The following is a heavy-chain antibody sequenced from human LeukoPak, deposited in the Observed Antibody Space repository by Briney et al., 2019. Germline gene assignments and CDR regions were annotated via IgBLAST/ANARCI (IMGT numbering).Heavy chain of an antibody. Sequence: GRSLRLSCAASGFIFSTYGIHWVRQAPGKGLEWVAVIWHDGTNKHYADSVKGRFTISRDNSKNTLYLQMDSLRVEDTAVYYCARGRYLPAFDIWGQGTLVTVSS. D-gene: IGHD1-26*01. J-gene: IGHJ3*02. CDR1: GFIFSTYG. V-gene: IGHV3-33*01. CDR2: IWHDGTNK. CDR3: ARGRYLPAFDI.